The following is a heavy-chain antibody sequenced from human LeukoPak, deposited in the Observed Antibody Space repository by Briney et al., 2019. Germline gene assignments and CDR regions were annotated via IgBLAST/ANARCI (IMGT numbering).Heavy chain of an antibody. CDR1: GFTFSSYG. CDR2: INTSGGST. J-gene: IGHJ4*02. V-gene: IGHV3-23*01. CDR3: ATGFMTAPYYLDY. D-gene: IGHD3-16*01. Sequence: GGSLRLSCAASGFTFSSYGMSWVRQAPGKGLEWVSAINTSGGSTYYADSVKGRFTISRDSAKSSLYLQMNSLRAEDTAVYYCATGFMTAPYYLDYWGQGTLVTVSS.